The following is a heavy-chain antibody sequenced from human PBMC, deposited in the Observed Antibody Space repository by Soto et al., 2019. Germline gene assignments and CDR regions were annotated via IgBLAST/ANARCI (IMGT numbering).Heavy chain of an antibody. CDR1: GFTFSSYS. J-gene: IGHJ4*02. CDR2: ISSSSSYI. Sequence: PGGSLRLSCAASGFTFSSYSMNWVRQAPGKGLEWVSSISSSSSYIYYADSVKGRFTISRDNAKNSQYLQMNSLRAEDTAVYYCAREGGLGRFGEFATSPDYWGQGTLVTVSS. CDR3: AREGGLGRFGEFATSPDY. V-gene: IGHV3-21*01. D-gene: IGHD3-10*01.